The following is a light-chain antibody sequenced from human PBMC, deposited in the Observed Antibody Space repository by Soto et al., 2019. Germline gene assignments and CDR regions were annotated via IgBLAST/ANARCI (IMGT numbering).Light chain of an antibody. Sequence: EIVMTQSPATLSVSPGETATLSCRASQSVTYNLAWYQQKPGQGPRLLIYGAFTRATGIPARFSGSGSGTEFILTIISLQSEDFAVYYCQQYKNWPPLTFGGGTKVDIK. CDR2: GAF. J-gene: IGKJ4*01. V-gene: IGKV3-15*01. CDR1: QSVTYN. CDR3: QQYKNWPPLT.